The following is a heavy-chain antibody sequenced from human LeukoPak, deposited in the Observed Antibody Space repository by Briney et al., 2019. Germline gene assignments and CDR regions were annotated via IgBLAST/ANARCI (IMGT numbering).Heavy chain of an antibody. Sequence: GESLKISCKGSGYTFTNYWIGWVRQMPGKGLEWMGIMYPGDSDTGYSPSFQGQVTISADRSVSTTYLQWSSLKASDTAIYYCAASTYGSGAYVGFDSWGQGTLVSVSS. V-gene: IGHV5-51*01. CDR1: GYTFTNYW. D-gene: IGHD3-10*01. CDR3: AASTYGSGAYVGFDS. CDR2: MYPGDSDT. J-gene: IGHJ4*02.